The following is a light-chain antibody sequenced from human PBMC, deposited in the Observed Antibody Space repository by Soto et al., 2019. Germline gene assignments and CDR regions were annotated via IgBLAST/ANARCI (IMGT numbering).Light chain of an antibody. J-gene: IGLJ3*02. CDR1: SSDVGGYNY. V-gene: IGLV2-11*01. CDR3: AAWDDSLNGWV. CDR2: DVN. Sequence: QSALTQPRSVSGSPGQSVTISCTGTSSDVGGYNYVSWYQQHPGKAPKHIIYDVNKRPSGVPGRLSASKSGTSASLAISGLQSEDEADYYCAAWDDSLNGWVFGGGTKVTVL.